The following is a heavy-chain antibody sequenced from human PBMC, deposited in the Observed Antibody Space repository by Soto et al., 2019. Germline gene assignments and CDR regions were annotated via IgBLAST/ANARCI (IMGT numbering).Heavy chain of an antibody. CDR1: GYNYDTYW. CDR2: IFPRDSDT. J-gene: IGHJ4*02. D-gene: IGHD3-22*01. Sequence: PGESLKISCKGSGYNYDTYWIAWVRQMPGKGLEWMGIIFPRDSDTRYRPSFQGQVTISADRSTTTAYLQGYSLKASDTAMYYYARSYYDSSGYYYDMDYWGQGTLVTVS. V-gene: IGHV5-51*01. CDR3: ARSYYDSSGYYYDMDY.